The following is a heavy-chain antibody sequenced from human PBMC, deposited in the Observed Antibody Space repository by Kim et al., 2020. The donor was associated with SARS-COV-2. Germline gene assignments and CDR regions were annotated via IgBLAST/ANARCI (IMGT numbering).Heavy chain of an antibody. CDR3: ARKNY. J-gene: IGHJ4*02. Sequence: KQNGSEKYYVDSVKGRFTISRENAKNSLYLQMNSLRAEDTAVYYCARKNYWGQGTLVTVSS. V-gene: IGHV3-7*04. CDR2: KQNGSEK.